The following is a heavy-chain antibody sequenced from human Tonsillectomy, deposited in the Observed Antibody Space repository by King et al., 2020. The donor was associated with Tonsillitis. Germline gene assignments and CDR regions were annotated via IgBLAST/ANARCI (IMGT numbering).Heavy chain of an antibody. CDR1: CDSISSYY. D-gene: IGHD3-3*01. CDR2: ISYSGST. CDR3: ARDAYYDFWSGYSPYWYFDL. V-gene: IGHV4-59*01. J-gene: IGHJ2*01. Sequence: QLQESGPGLVKPSETLSLTCTVSCDSISSYYWSWIRQPPGKGLEWIGFISYSGSTYYNPSLKSRVTISVDTSKNQFSLKLSSVTAADTAVYYCARDAYYDFWSGYSPYWYFDLWGRGTLVTVSS.